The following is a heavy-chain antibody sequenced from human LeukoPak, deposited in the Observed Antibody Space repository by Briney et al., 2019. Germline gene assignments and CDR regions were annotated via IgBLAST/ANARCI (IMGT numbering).Heavy chain of an antibody. CDR1: GFSFSRHA. CDR2: ITGTGTNT. Sequence: WGSLRLSCAASGFSFSRHAMAWVRQAPVQGLEWVSTITGTGTNTYYGHSVKGRFTISRDNFNKTLYLEMHSLRAEDTAVYYCAKDLHPASTAVVVEGGLDSWGQGTLVTVSS. CDR3: AKDLHPASTAVVVEGGLDS. J-gene: IGHJ4*02. V-gene: IGHV3-23*01. D-gene: IGHD3-22*01.